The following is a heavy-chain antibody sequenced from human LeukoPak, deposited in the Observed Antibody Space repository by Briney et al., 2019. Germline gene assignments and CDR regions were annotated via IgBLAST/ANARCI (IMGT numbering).Heavy chain of an antibody. CDR1: GGTFSSYA. CDR3: ARVYYYDSSADLGY. Sequence: ASVKVSCKASGGTFSSYAISWVRQAPGQGLEWMGRIIPILGIANYAQKFQGRVTMTRDTSTSTVYMELSSLRSEDTAVYYCARVYYYDSSADLGYWGQGTLVTVSS. V-gene: IGHV1-69*04. CDR2: IIPILGIA. J-gene: IGHJ4*02. D-gene: IGHD3-22*01.